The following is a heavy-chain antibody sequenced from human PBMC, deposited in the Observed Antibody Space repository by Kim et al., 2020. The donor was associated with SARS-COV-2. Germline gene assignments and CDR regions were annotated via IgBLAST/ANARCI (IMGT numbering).Heavy chain of an antibody. V-gene: IGHV1-46*01. CDR3: ARGPGILDY. CDR2: GST. Sequence: GSTSYAQKFQGRVTMTRDTSTSTVYMELSSLRSEDTAVYYCARGPGILDYWGQGTLVTVSS. J-gene: IGHJ4*02.